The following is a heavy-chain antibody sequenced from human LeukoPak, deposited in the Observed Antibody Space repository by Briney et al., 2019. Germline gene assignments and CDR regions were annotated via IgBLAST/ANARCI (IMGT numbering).Heavy chain of an antibody. J-gene: IGHJ5*02. CDR3: AREIAAAGKAFDP. CDR1: GGSISSGGYY. V-gene: IGHV4-31*03. D-gene: IGHD6-13*01. Sequence: SQALSLTCTVSGGSISSGGYYWSWIRKHPGKGLEWIVYIYYSGSTYYNPSLKSRVTISVDTSKNQFSLRLSSVTAADTAVYYCAREIAAAGKAFDPWGKGTLVTVSS. CDR2: IYYSGST.